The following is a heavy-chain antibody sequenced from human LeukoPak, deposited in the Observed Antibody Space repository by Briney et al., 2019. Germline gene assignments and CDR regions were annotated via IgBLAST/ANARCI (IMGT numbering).Heavy chain of an antibody. CDR2: IYTSGST. CDR3: ARELWSYDSSGYPFDY. J-gene: IGHJ4*02. V-gene: IGHV4-61*02. D-gene: IGHD3-22*01. Sequence: SETLSLTCTVSGASISSGSYYWSWIRQPAGKGLEWIGRIYTSGSTNYNPSLKSRVSISVDTSKNRFSLKLRSVTAADTAVYYCARELWSYDSSGYPFDYWGQGTLVTVSS. CDR1: GASISSGSYY.